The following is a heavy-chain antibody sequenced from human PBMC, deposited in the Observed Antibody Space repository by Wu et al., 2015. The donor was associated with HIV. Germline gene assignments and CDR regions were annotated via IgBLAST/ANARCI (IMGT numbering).Heavy chain of an antibody. CDR1: GGTFSSYA. CDR3: ARDPYSSGWFYYFDY. D-gene: IGHD6-19*01. Sequence: QVQLVQSGAEVKKPGSSVKVSCKASGGTFSSYAISWVRQAPGQGLEWMGRIIPIFGTTNYAQKFQGRVTITADESTSTAYMELSSLRSEDTAVYYCARDPYSSGWFYYFDYWARERWSPSPQ. J-gene: IGHJ4*02. V-gene: IGHV1-69*13. CDR2: IIPIFGTT.